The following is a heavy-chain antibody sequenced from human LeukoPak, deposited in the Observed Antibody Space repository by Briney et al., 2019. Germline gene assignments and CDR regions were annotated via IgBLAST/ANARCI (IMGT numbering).Heavy chain of an antibody. Sequence: QPGRSLRLSCAASGFTFDDYAMHWVRQAPGKGLEWVSGISWNSGSIGYADSVKGRFTISRDNAKNSLYLQMNSLRAEDTALYYCAKANSSGWPVDAFDIWGQGTMVTVSS. CDR1: GFTFDDYA. V-gene: IGHV3-9*01. CDR2: ISWNSGSI. CDR3: AKANSSGWPVDAFDI. J-gene: IGHJ3*02. D-gene: IGHD6-19*01.